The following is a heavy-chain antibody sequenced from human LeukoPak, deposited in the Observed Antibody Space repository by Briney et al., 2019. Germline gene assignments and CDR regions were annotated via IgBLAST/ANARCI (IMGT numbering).Heavy chain of an antibody. D-gene: IGHD3-9*01. CDR3: AKDDGIRYFDWLPNYFDY. Sequence: PGGSLRLSCAASGFTFSSYAMSWVRQAPGKGLEWVSAISGSGGSTYYADSVKGRFTISRDNSKNTLYLQMNSLRAEDTAVYYCAKDDGIRYFDWLPNYFDYWGQGTLVTVSS. CDR1: GFTFSSYA. V-gene: IGHV3-23*01. J-gene: IGHJ4*02. CDR2: ISGSGGST.